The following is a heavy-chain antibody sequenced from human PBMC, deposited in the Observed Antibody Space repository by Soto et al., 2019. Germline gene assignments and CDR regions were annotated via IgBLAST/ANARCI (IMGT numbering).Heavy chain of an antibody. J-gene: IGHJ4*02. CDR2: IILPFGTA. CDR3: SRGPDYAGYIDD. D-gene: IGHD4-17*01. Sequence: VKVSRKASGGTFSNHAINWGRQPPGQGPEWMGGIILPFGTANYAQNFQGRVTITADESMTTAYLELNGLRSEDTAVYYCSRGPDYAGYIDDWGQGSLVTVSS. CDR1: GGTFSNHA. V-gene: IGHV1-69*01.